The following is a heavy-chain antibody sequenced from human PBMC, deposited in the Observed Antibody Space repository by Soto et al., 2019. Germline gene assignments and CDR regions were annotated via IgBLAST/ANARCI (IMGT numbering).Heavy chain of an antibody. J-gene: IGHJ4*02. D-gene: IGHD3-22*01. V-gene: IGHV1-69*13. CDR3: ARATYYYYSSGYSRRNCLEY. CDR1: GCTFSSYA. CDR2: IIPIFGTA. Sequence: SVKVSCKASGCTFSSYAISWVRQAPGQGLEWMGGIIPIFGTANYAQKFQGRVTITADESTSTAYMELSSLRSEDTAVYYCARATYYYYSSGYSRRNCLEYLCQGTLVTVSS.